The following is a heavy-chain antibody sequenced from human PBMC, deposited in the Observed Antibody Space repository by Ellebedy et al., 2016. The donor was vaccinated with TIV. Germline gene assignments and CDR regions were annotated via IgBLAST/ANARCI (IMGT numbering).Heavy chain of an antibody. Sequence: ASVKVSCKASGGTFNSYAISWVRQAPGQGLEWMGGIIPIFGTANYAQKFQGRVTITADESTSTAYMELSSLRSEDTAVYYCARGGLRNYYGSGSYYNTPFDPWGQGTLVTVSS. CDR2: IIPIFGTA. J-gene: IGHJ5*02. D-gene: IGHD3-10*01. CDR3: ARGGLRNYYGSGSYYNTPFDP. V-gene: IGHV1-69*13. CDR1: GGTFNSYA.